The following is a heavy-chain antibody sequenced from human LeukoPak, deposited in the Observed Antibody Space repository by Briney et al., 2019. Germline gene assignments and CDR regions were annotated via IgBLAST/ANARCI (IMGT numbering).Heavy chain of an antibody. CDR1: GFTFSSYA. CDR2: ISGSGGST. Sequence: PGGSLRLSCAASGFTFSSYAMSWVRRAPGKGLEWVSAISGSGGSTYYADSVKGRFTISRDNSKNTLYLQMNSLRAEDTAVYYCANSLGYGEIGSLDYWGQGTLVTVSS. CDR3: ANSLGYGEIGSLDY. D-gene: IGHD4-17*01. V-gene: IGHV3-23*01. J-gene: IGHJ4*02.